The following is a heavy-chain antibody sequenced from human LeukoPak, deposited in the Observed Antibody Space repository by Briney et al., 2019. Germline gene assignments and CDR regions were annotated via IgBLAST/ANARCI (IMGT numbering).Heavy chain of an antibody. CDR3: ARDKVDCSSTSCYRRFDP. CDR2: INHSGST. Sequence: SETLSLTCAVYGGSFSGYYWSWIRQPPGKGLEWIGEINHSGSTNYNPSLKSRVTISVDTSKNQFSLKPSSVTAADTAVYYCARDKVDCSSTSCYRRFDPWGQGTLVTVSS. CDR1: GGSFSGYY. D-gene: IGHD2-2*01. J-gene: IGHJ5*02. V-gene: IGHV4-34*01.